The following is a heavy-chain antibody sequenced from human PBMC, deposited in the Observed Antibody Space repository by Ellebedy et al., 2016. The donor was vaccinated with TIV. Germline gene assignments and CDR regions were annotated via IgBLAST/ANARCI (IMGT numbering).Heavy chain of an antibody. CDR3: ARDRAATVTTLFLDY. D-gene: IGHD4-17*01. J-gene: IGHJ4*02. Sequence: GESLKISCAASGFTFSNYAISWVRQAPGKGLEWVSGISSSGGATYYTDSVKGRFTMSRDNSKNTLYLQMNSLRAEDTAVYYCARDRAATVTTLFLDYWGQGTLVTVSS. CDR2: ISSSGGAT. V-gene: IGHV3-23*01. CDR1: GFTFSNYA.